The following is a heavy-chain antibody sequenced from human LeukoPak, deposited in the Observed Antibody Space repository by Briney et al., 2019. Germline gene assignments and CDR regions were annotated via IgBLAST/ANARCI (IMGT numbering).Heavy chain of an antibody. CDR3: ARRLALDY. J-gene: IGHJ4*02. CDR2: ISYGGSNK. CDR1: GFTFSSYA. V-gene: IGHV3-30-3*01. Sequence: PGGSLRLSCAASGFTFSSYAMHWVRQAPGKGLEWVAVISYGGSNKYYADSVKGRFTISRDNSKNTLYLQMNSLRAEDTAVYYCARRLALDYWGQGTLVTVSS. D-gene: IGHD6-25*01.